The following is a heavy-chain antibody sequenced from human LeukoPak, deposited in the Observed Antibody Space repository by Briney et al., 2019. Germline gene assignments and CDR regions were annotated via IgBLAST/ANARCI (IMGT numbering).Heavy chain of an antibody. V-gene: IGHV3-30*03. J-gene: IGHJ6*02. CDR1: GFTFSSYG. CDR3: ARPLGSGKLYGMDV. Sequence: PGGSLRLSCAASGFTFSSYGMHWVRQAPGKGLEWVAVISYDGSNKYYADSVKGRFTISRDNSKNTLYLQMNSLRAEDTAVYYCARPLGSGKLYGMDVWGQGTTVTVSS. D-gene: IGHD3-10*01. CDR2: ISYDGSNK.